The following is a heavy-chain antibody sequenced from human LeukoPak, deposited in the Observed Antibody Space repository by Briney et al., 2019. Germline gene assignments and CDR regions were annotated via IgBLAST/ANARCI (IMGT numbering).Heavy chain of an antibody. V-gene: IGHV3-15*01. J-gene: IGHJ3*02. CDR1: GFNFRAYW. Sequence: GGSLRLSCTTSGFNFRAYWMGWVRQAPGKGLEWVGRIKSKTDGGTTDYAAPVKGRFTISRDDSKNTLYLQMNSLKTEDTAVYYCTTDAFDIWGQGTMVTVSS. CDR3: TTDAFDI. CDR2: IKSKTDGGTT.